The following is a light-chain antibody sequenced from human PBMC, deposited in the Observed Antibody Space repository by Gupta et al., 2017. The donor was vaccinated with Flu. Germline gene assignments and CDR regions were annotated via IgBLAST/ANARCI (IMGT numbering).Light chain of an antibody. J-gene: IGKJ1*01. Sequence: PSSLSASVGDRVTITCRASQNISFFLNWYQQKPGKAPTLLIYGTSTLQRGVPSKFSGSGSGTFFTLTVTNLQPEDFATYYCQQTYSTSWTFGQGTKVEIK. CDR3: QQTYSTSWT. CDR1: QNISFF. V-gene: IGKV1-39*01. CDR2: GTS.